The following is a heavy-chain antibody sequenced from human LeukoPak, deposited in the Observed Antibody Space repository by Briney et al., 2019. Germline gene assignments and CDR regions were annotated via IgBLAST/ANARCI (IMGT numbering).Heavy chain of an antibody. V-gene: IGHV3-23*01. Sequence: PGGSLRLSCAASGFTFSSYAMSWVRQAPGKGLEWVSAISGSGGSTYYADSVKGRFTISRDNSKNTLYLQMNSLKTEDTAVYYCLAGGYSYGYGYWGQGTLVTVSS. CDR1: GFTFSSYA. J-gene: IGHJ4*02. D-gene: IGHD5-18*01. CDR2: ISGSGGST. CDR3: LAGGYSYGYGY.